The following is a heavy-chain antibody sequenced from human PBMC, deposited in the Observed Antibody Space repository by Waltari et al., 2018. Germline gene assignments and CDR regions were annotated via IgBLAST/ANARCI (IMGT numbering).Heavy chain of an antibody. D-gene: IGHD1-26*01. CDR3: GRDLGGSGSD. CDR2: IDTHGRRT. CDR1: GFTFSSYW. J-gene: IGHJ4*02. V-gene: IGHV3-74*01. Sequence: EVQVVESGGGLVQPGGSLRLSCAASGFTFSSYWMTWVRQVPGKGLVWVSRIDTHGRRTDYADSVKGRFTISRDNAKNTLYLQMNSLTAEDTAVYYCGRDLGGSGSDWGQGTLVTVSS.